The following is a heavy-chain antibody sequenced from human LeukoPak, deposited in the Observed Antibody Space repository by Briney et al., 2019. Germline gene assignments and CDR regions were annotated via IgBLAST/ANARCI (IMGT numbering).Heavy chain of an antibody. V-gene: IGHV3-9*01. CDR2: ISWNSGSI. J-gene: IGHJ4*02. CDR3: AKEGALNYYDSSGYFPNYFDY. CDR1: GFTFDDYA. Sequence: GRSLRLSCAASGFTFDDYAMRWVRQAPGKGLEWVSGISWNSGSIGYADSVKGRFTISRDNAKNSLYLQMNSLRAEDTALYYCAKEGALNYYDSSGYFPNYFDYWGQGTLVTVSS. D-gene: IGHD3-22*01.